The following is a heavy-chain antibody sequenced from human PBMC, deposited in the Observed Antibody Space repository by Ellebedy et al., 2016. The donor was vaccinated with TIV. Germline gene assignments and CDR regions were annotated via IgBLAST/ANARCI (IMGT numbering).Heavy chain of an antibody. CDR2: ISYDANNK. D-gene: IGHD4-23*01. V-gene: IGHV3-30*18. J-gene: IGHJ4*02. CDR1: GFTFSSYD. Sequence: PGGSLRLSCAASGFTFSSYDMHWVRQAPGKGLEWVALISYDANNKYYADSVKGRFTISRDNSNNTLYLQMTSLRTEDTAVYYCAKERHPRHPRWMGPTYFDYWGQGTLVAVSS. CDR3: AKERHPRHPRWMGPTYFDY.